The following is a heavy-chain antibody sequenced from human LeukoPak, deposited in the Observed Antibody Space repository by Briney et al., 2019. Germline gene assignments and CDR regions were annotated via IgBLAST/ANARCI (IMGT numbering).Heavy chain of an antibody. V-gene: IGHV2-5*02. D-gene: IGHD2-21*02. J-gene: IGHJ4*02. CDR2: IYWDADK. CDR3: AYTSTVVTPFDS. Sequence: SGPTLVKPTQTLKLTCTFSGFSLSTTGVGVGWIRQPPGKALEWLALIYWDADKRYNSSLKRRLTIIKDTSKNQVVLTLTDLDPLDTATYYCAYTSTVVTPFDSWGEGIRVTVSS. CDR1: GFSLSTTGVG.